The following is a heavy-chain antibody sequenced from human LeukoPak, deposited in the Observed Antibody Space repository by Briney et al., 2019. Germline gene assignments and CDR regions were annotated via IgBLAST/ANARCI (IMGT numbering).Heavy chain of an antibody. Sequence: GGSLRLSCAASEFTFCRYAMSWVRQAPGKGLERVSAISANGGKTYYAVSVKGRFTISRDNSKNTLSLQMSGLRADDTAVYYCVKLTESFSDSRSDFWGQGTLVTVSS. CDR3: VKLTESFSDSRSDF. D-gene: IGHD3-22*01. J-gene: IGHJ4*02. CDR1: EFTFCRYA. CDR2: ISANGGKT. V-gene: IGHV3-23*01.